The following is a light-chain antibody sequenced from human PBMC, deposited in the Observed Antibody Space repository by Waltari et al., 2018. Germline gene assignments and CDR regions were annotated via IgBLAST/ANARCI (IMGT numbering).Light chain of an antibody. V-gene: IGKV1-39*01. CDR1: QSISSY. Sequence: DIQMTQSPSSLSASVGDRVTITCRASQSISSYLNWYQQKPGKAPKLLISAASGLQSGVPSRFSGSGSGTDFTLTISSLQPEDFATYYCQQSYSTLWTFGQGTKVEIK. CDR2: AAS. CDR3: QQSYSTLWT. J-gene: IGKJ1*01.